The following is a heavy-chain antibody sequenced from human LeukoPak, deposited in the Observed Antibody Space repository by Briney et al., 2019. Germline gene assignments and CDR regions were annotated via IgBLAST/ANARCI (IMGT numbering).Heavy chain of an antibody. CDR1: GFTFTSSA. J-gene: IGHJ4*02. CDR3: AADRDYDILTGRLLGQTGGEL. D-gene: IGHD3-9*01. CDR2: IVVGSGNT. Sequence: SVKVSCKASGFTFTSSAMQWVRQARGQRLEWIGWIVVGSGNTNYAQKFQERVTITRDMSTSTAYMELSSLRSEDTAVYYCAADRDYDILTGRLLGQTGGELWGQGTLVTVSS. V-gene: IGHV1-58*02.